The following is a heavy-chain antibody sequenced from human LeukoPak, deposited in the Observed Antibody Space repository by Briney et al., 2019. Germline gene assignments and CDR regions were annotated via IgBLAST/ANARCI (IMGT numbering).Heavy chain of an antibody. D-gene: IGHD2-15*01. CDR3: TRQTWWVAAWNYYYYYMDV. CDR2: IRSKANSYAT. CDR1: GFTFSSYG. Sequence: GGSLRLSCAASGFTFSSYGMSWDRQASGKGLEWVGRIRSKANSYATAYAASVKGRFTISRDDSKNTAYLQMNSLKTEDTAVYYCTRQTWWVAAWNYYYYYMDVWGKGTTVTISS. J-gene: IGHJ6*03. V-gene: IGHV3-73*01.